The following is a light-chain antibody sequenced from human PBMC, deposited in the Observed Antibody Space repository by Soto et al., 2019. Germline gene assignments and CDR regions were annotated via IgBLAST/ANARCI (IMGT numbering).Light chain of an antibody. CDR3: QQYNSWPLT. Sequence: ERMMTESPTTLPAARGERATQSGRASQSVRSHLAWYQQKPGQAPRLVIYDIFTRATGVPTRISGSGSGTEFTLTISSLQSEDSAGYYCQQYNSWPLTFGGGTKV. CDR1: QSVRSH. V-gene: IGKV3D-15*01. CDR2: DIF. J-gene: IGKJ4*01.